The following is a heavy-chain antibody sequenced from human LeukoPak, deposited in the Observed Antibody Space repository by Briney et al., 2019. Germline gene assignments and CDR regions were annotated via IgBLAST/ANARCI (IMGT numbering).Heavy chain of an antibody. V-gene: IGHV4-59*01. D-gene: IGHD2-2*01. J-gene: IGHJ4*02. CDR2: IFYSGGT. CDR1: GGSISSYY. CDR3: ASQSYGTSVSY. Sequence: PSETLSLTCTVSGGSISSYYWNWIRQPPGKGLEWLGYIFYSGGTKYNPSLWSRVTISIDTSKNQFSLRLNSVTAADTAVYYCASQSYGTSVSYWGQGTLVTVSS.